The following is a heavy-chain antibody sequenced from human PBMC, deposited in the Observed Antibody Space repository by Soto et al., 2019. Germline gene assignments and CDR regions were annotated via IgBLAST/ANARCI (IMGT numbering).Heavy chain of an antibody. CDR1: GFTFSSYA. J-gene: IGHJ4*02. CDR3: ARDLYYYDSSGYSIDY. CDR2: ISYDGSNK. D-gene: IGHD3-22*01. Sequence: GGSLRLSCEASGFTFSSYAMHWVRQAPGKGLEWVAVISYDGSNKYYADSVKGRFTISRDNSKNTLYLQMNSLRAEDTAVYYCARDLYYYDSSGYSIDYWGQGTLVTVSS. V-gene: IGHV3-30-3*01.